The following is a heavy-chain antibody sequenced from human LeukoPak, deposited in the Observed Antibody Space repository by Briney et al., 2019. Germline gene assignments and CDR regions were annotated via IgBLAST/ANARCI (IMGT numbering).Heavy chain of an antibody. J-gene: IGHJ4*02. D-gene: IGHD6-13*01. Sequence: PGGSLRLSCAASEFSFDIYSMNWVRQAPGKGLEWISYISSSSVTKYYADSVKGRFTVSRDNAKNSLYLQMTSLRAEDTALYFCVRSTIAAGSILDFWGQGILVTVSS. CDR3: VRSTIAAGSILDF. V-gene: IGHV3-48*04. CDR2: ISSSSVTK. CDR1: EFSFDIYS.